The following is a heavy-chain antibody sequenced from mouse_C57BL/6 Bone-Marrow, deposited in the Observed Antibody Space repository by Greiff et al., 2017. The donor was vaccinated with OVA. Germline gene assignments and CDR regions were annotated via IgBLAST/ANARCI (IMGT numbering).Heavy chain of an antibody. CDR1: GYSITSGYY. J-gene: IGHJ4*01. CDR2: ISYDGSN. CDR3: ARDHDIYYGNYDAMDY. D-gene: IGHD2-1*01. Sequence: EVKVEESGPGLVKPSQSLSLTCSVTGYSITSGYYWNWIRQFPGNKLEWMGYISYDGSNNYNPSLKNRISITRDTSKNQFFLKLNSVTTEDTATYYCARDHDIYYGNYDAMDYWGQGTSVTVSS. V-gene: IGHV3-6*01.